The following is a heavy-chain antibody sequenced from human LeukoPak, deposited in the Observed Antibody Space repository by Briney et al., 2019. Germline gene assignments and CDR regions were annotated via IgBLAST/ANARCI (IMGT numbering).Heavy chain of an antibody. V-gene: IGHV1-69*13. D-gene: IGHD1-26*01. CDR3: ARAYEWELRTTYFDY. Sequence: SVKVSCKASGGTFSSYAISWVRQAPGQGLEWMGGIIPIFGTANYAQKFQGRVTITADESTSTAYMELSSLRSEDTAVYYCARAYEWELRTTYFDYWGQGTLVTVSS. CDR1: GGTFSSYA. CDR2: IIPIFGTA. J-gene: IGHJ4*02.